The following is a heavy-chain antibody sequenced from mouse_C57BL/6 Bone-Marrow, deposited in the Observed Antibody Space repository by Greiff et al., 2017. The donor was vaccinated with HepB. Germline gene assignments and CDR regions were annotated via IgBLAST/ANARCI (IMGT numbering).Heavy chain of an antibody. J-gene: IGHJ1*03. V-gene: IGHV1-55*01. D-gene: IGHD1-1*01. CDR1: GYTFTSYW. CDR3: DYGSSRYWYFDV. CDR2: IYPGSGST. Sequence: QVQLQQSGAELVKPGASVKMSCKASGYTFTSYWITWVKQRPGQGLEWIGDIYPGSGSTNYNEKFKSKATLTVDTSSSTAYMQLSSLTSEDSAVYYCDYGSSRYWYFDVWGTGTTVTVSS.